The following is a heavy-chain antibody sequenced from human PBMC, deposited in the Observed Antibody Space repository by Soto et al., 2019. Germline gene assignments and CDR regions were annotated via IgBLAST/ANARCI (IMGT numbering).Heavy chain of an antibody. J-gene: IGHJ4*02. CDR2: ISGSDGKT. CDR3: ARWSYLDY. D-gene: IGHD3-3*01. V-gene: IGHV3-23*01. CDR1: GFSFGSYA. Sequence: PGGSLRLSCAASGFSFGSYALSWVRQAPGKGLEWVSTISGSDGKTFYADSVKGRFSISRDISQNTLYLQMNSLRADDTAIYYCARWSYLDYWGQGTRVTVSS.